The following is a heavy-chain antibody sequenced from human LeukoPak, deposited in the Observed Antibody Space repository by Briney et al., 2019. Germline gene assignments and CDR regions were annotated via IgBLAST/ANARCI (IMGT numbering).Heavy chain of an antibody. CDR1: GFTFSNYW. J-gene: IGHJ4*02. CDR3: ARTIRGY. CDR2: IKEDGSVK. V-gene: IGHV3-7*02. Sequence: PGGSLRLSCAASGFTFSNYWMSWVRQAPGKGLEWVANIKEDGSVKYYVDSVKGRFTISRDNSKNSLYLQMNSLRAEDTAVYYCARTIRGYWGQGTLVTVSS. D-gene: IGHD3-10*01.